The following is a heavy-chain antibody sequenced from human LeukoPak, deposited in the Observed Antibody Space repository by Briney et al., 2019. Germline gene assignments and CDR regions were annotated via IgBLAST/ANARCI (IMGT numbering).Heavy chain of an antibody. CDR2: ISGSGANT. CDR1: GFTFSTYS. J-gene: IGHJ4*02. V-gene: IGHV3-23*01. Sequence: PGGSLRLSCAASGFTFSTYSMSWVRLAPGKGLEWVSGISGSGANTYYADSVKGRFTISRDNSKNTLYLQMNSLRAEDTAVYYCASLPGEYCSGGSCYSFDYWGRGTLVTVSS. CDR3: ASLPGEYCSGGSCYSFDY. D-gene: IGHD2-15*01.